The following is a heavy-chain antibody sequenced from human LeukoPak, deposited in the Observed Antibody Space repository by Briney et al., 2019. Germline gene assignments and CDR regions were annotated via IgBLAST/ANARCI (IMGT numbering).Heavy chain of an antibody. CDR3: ARKYYYDSSGYYDP. CDR1: GGTFISYA. CDR2: IIPIFGTA. J-gene: IGHJ5*02. D-gene: IGHD3-22*01. Sequence: ASVKVSCKASGGTFISYAISWVRQAPGQGLEWMGGIIPIFGTANYAQKFQGRVTITADESTSTAYMELSSLRSEDTAVYYCARKYYYDSSGYYDPWGQGTLVTVSS. V-gene: IGHV1-69*13.